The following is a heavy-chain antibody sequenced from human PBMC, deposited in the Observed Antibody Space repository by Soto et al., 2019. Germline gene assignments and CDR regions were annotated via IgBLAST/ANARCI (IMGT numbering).Heavy chain of an antibody. D-gene: IGHD3-10*01. Sequence: QVQLQEPGPRLVSPSETLSHTCTVSGASVTSGDFYWSWIRQPPGKGLEWIGYIYYNETAYYTPSLKSRTAISVDTSKNHFTLTLTSVTAADTAIYYCGALLAGGWGQGSLVTVSS. V-gene: IGHV4-30-4*01. CDR1: GASVTSGDFY. CDR2: IYYNETA. J-gene: IGHJ4*02. CDR3: GALLAGG.